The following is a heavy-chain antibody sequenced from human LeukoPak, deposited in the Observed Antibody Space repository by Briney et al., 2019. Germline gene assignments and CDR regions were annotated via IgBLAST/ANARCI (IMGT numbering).Heavy chain of an antibody. J-gene: IGHJ3*02. Sequence: SETLSLTCTVSGGSISSSSYYWGWIRQPPGKGLEWIGSIYYSGSTYYNPSLKSRVTISVDTSKNQFSLKLSSVTAADTAVYYCARVGGLLWFGDAFDIWGQGTMVTVSS. D-gene: IGHD3-10*01. CDR3: ARVGGLLWFGDAFDI. CDR1: GGSISSSSYY. V-gene: IGHV4-39*07. CDR2: IYYSGST.